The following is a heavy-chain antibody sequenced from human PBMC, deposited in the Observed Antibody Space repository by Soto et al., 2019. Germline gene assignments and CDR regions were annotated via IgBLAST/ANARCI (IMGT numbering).Heavy chain of an antibody. CDR3: ARVRSSGREFDY. D-gene: IGHD6-25*01. CDR2: VDPRDGST. J-gene: IGHJ4*02. CDR1: GYIFTTYS. V-gene: IGHV1-46*01. Sequence: QVQLVQSGAEMKRPGASVILSCKASGYIFTTYSIHWVRQTAGQGLEWMAKVDPRDGSTGYAQKVRGRVSMAWDTSTGTVSMEVSSLTSDDTATYYCARVRSSGREFDYWGQGTQVTVSS.